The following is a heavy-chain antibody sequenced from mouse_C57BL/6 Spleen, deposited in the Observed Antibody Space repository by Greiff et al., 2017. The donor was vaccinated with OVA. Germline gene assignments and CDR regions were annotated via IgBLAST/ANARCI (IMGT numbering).Heavy chain of an antibody. Sequence: DVKLQESGPGLVKPSQSLSLTCSVTGYSITSGYYWNWIRQFPGNKLEWMGYISYDGSNNYNPSLKNRISITRDTSKNQFFLKLNSVTTEDTATYYCAREGLTGYFDYWGQGTTLTVSS. CDR3: AREGLTGYFDY. CDR2: ISYDGSN. V-gene: IGHV3-6*01. D-gene: IGHD4-1*01. CDR1: GYSITSGYY. J-gene: IGHJ2*01.